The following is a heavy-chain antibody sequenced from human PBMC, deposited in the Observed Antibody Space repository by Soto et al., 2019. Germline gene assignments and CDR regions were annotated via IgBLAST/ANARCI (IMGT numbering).Heavy chain of an antibody. V-gene: IGHV4-31*03. J-gene: IGHJ4*02. Sequence: PSETLSLTCTVSGGSISSGGYYWSWIRQHPGKGLEWIGYIYYSGSTYYKQSLKSRVTISVDTSKNQFSLKLSSVTAADTAVYYCAGSGSYYLSAFDYWGQGTLVTVSS. CDR2: IYYSGST. D-gene: IGHD1-26*01. CDR1: GGSISSGGYY. CDR3: AGSGSYYLSAFDY.